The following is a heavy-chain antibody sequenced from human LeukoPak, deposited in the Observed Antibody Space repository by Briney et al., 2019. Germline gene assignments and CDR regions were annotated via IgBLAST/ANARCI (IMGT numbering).Heavy chain of an antibody. J-gene: IGHJ4*02. CDR3: AREVGYSSSWYDY. V-gene: IGHV4-39*07. D-gene: IGHD6-13*01. CDR2: VHNSGST. Sequence: PSETLSLTCIVSGGSITTSDNYWGWIRQPPGKGLEWIGAVHNSGSTYYNPSLKSRVTMSIDTSKNQFSLKLSSVTAADTAVYYCAREVGYSSSWYDYWGQGTLVTVSS. CDR1: GGSITTSDNY.